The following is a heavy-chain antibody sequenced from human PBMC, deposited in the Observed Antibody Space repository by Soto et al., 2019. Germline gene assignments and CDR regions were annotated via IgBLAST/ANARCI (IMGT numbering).Heavy chain of an antibody. J-gene: IGHJ6*02. CDR3: ARAAWHGMDV. CDR1: GGSISSGGYS. CDR2: IYHSGST. Sequence: LSLTCAVSGGSISSGGYSWSWIRQPPGKGLEWIGYIYHSGSTYYNPSLKSRVTISVDRSKNQFSLKLSSVTAADTAVYYCARAAWHGMDVWGQGTTVTVSS. V-gene: IGHV4-30-2*01.